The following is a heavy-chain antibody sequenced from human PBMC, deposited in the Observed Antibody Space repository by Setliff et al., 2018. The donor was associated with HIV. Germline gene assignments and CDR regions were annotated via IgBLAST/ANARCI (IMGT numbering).Heavy chain of an antibody. D-gene: IGHD2-2*01. CDR1: GFTFSSYW. V-gene: IGHV3-7*05. CDR3: ASHFGYCSSTSCEGY. CDR2: IKQDGSEK. J-gene: IGHJ4*02. Sequence: GGSLRLSCAASGFTFSSYWMSWVRQAPGKGLEWVANIKQDGSEKYYVDSVKGRFTISRDNAKNSLYLQMNSLRAEDTAVYYYASHFGYCSSTSCEGYWGQGALVTVSS.